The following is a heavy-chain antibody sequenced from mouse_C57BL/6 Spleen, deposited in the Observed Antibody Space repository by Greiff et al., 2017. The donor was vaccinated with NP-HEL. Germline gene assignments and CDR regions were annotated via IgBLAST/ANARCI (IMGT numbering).Heavy chain of an antibody. D-gene: IGHD1-1*01. Sequence: ESGPGLVKPSQSLSLTCSVTGYSITSGYYWNWIRQFPGNKLEWMGYISYDGSNNYNPSLKNRISITRDTSKNQFFLKLNSVTTEDTATYYCARGGYGSSYGFAYWGQGTLVTVSA. CDR3: ARGGYGSSYGFAY. CDR1: GYSITSGYY. CDR2: ISYDGSN. V-gene: IGHV3-6*01. J-gene: IGHJ3*01.